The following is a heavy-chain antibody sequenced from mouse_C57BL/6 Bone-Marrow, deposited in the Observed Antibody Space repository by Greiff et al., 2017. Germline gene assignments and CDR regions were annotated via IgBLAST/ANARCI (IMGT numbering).Heavy chain of an antibody. CDR1: GYSFTGYY. Sequence: EVQLQQSGPELVKPGASVKISCTASGYSFTGYYMHWVKQSSEKSLEWIGEINPSTGGTSYNQKFKGKATLTVDKSSSTAYMQLKSLTSEDSAVYYCAGGGLSYYFDYWGQGTTLTVSS. D-gene: IGHD2-4*01. V-gene: IGHV1-43*01. J-gene: IGHJ2*01. CDR3: AGGGLSYYFDY. CDR2: INPSTGGT.